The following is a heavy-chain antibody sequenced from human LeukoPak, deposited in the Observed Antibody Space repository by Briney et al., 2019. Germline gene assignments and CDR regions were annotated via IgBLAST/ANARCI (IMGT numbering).Heavy chain of an antibody. V-gene: IGHV4-38-2*01. CDR2: IYHSGST. D-gene: IGHD3-10*01. J-gene: IGHJ4*02. CDR3: ARVPVGYGSEFFDY. CDR1: GYSISSGYY. Sequence: PSQTLSLTCAVSGYSISSGYYWGWIRQPPGKGLEWIGSIYHSGSTYYNPSLNSRVTVSVDTSKNQFSLKLSSVTAADTAVYYCARVPVGYGSEFFDYWGQGTLVTVSS.